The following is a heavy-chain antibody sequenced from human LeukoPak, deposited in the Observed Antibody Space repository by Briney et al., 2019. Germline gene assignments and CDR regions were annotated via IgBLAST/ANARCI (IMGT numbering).Heavy chain of an antibody. CDR1: GYTFSHYS. CDR2: ISSTSDYI. V-gene: IGHV3-21*01. Sequence: GGSLRLSCAASGYTFSHYSVNWVRQAPGKGLEWVSSISSTSDYIYYADSVKRRFTISRDNTKTSLYLQMNSLRAEDTAVYYCVSGNDPDSTWENYRLDAFDIWGQGTTVIVSS. CDR3: VSGNDPDSTWENYRLDAFDI. D-gene: IGHD3-16*02. J-gene: IGHJ3*02.